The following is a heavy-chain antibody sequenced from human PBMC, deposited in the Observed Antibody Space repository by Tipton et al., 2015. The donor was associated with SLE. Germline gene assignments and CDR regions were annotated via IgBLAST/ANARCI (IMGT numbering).Heavy chain of an antibody. Sequence: SLRLSCAASGFTFSSYSMNWVRQAPGKGLEWVSSISSSSSYIYYADSVKGRFTISRDNAKNSLYLQMNSLRAEDTAVYYCARDFFAALRWTVSRDYWGQGPLVSVSS. CDR2: ISSSSSYI. CDR3: ARDFFAALRWTVSRDY. CDR1: GFTFSSYS. D-gene: IGHD4-17*01. V-gene: IGHV3-21*03. J-gene: IGHJ4*02.